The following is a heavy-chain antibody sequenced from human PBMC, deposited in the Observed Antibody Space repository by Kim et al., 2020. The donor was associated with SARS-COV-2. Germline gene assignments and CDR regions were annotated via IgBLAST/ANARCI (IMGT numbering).Heavy chain of an antibody. D-gene: IGHD3-22*01. CDR3: VGEVWNFYDSNGYCYPDH. J-gene: IGHJ4*02. Sequence: GGSLRLSCATSGFTFSSYYMSWVRQAPGKGMEWVASIRQDENDRYYVDSVKGRFTISRDNAKNSLFLQMNSLRAEDTAVYYCVGEVWNFYDSNGYCYPDHWGQGTLVTVSS. CDR2: IRQDENDR. CDR1: GFTFSSYY. V-gene: IGHV3-7*03.